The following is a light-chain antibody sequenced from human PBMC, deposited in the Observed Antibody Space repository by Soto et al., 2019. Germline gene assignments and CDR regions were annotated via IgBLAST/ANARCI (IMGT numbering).Light chain of an antibody. CDR3: QSYDNSLPV. Sequence: QSVLTQPPSVSGAPGQRVTISCTGSSSTIGAGYDVHWYQQLPGTAPKLLIYGNNNRPSGVPDRFSGSKSGTSASLAITGLRAEAEADYYCQSYDNSLPVFGTGTKLTVL. J-gene: IGLJ1*01. CDR1: SSTIGAGYD. V-gene: IGLV1-40*01. CDR2: GNN.